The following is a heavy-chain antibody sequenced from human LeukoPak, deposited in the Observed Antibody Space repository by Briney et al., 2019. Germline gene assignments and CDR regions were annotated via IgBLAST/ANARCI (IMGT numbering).Heavy chain of an antibody. CDR3: AKPDCSSTDCYRPTY. D-gene: IGHD2-2*02. Sequence: GGSLRLSCSGSGFNFGDHAVNWIRQAPGKGLEWVSGISGSAVTTYYADSVKGRFTISRDNSKNTLYLQMNSLRAEDTAVYYCAKPDCSSTDCYRPTYWGQGTLVTVSS. J-gene: IGHJ4*02. V-gene: IGHV3-23*01. CDR1: GFNFGDHA. CDR2: ISGSAVTT.